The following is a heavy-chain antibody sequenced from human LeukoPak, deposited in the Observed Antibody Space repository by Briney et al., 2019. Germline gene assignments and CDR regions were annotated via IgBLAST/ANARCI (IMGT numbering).Heavy chain of an antibody. J-gene: IGHJ4*02. D-gene: IGHD3-16*01. V-gene: IGHV4-61*02. CDR1: GGSISSGSYY. Sequence: PSQTLSLTCTVSGGSISSGSYYWSWIRQPAGKGLEWIGRIYTSGSTNYNPSLKSRVTISVDTSKNQFSLKLSSVTAADTAVYYCARESSRTWGFDYWGQGTLVTVSS. CDR3: ARESSRTWGFDY. CDR2: IYTSGST.